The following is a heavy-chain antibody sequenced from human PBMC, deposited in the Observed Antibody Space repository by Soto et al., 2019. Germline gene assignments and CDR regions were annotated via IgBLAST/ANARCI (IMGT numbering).Heavy chain of an antibody. CDR1: GFTFSSYW. CDR2: IKQDGSGK. V-gene: IGHV3-7*03. Sequence: GGSLRLSCAASGFTFSSYWMSWVRQAPGKGLEWVANIKQDGSGKYYVDSVKGRFTISRDNAKNSLYLQMNSLRAEDTAVYYCASQPLAGEVDAFDIWGQGTMVTVSS. D-gene: IGHD7-27*01. CDR3: ASQPLAGEVDAFDI. J-gene: IGHJ3*02.